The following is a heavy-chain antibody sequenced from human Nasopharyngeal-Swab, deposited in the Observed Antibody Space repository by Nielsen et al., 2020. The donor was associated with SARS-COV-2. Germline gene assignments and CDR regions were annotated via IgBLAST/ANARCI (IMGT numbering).Heavy chain of an antibody. CDR2: FDPEDGET. Sequence: VKVSCKVSGYTLTELSMHWVRQAPGKGLEWMGGFDPEDGETIYAQKFQGRVTMTRDTSTSTVYMELSSLRSEDTAVYYCARLNSGSYFLDYWGQGTLVTVSS. CDR1: GYTLTELS. D-gene: IGHD1-26*01. CDR3: ARLNSGSYFLDY. J-gene: IGHJ4*02. V-gene: IGHV1-24*01.